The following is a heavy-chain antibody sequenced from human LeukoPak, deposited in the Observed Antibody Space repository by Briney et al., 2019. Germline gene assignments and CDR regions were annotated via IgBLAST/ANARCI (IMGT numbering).Heavy chain of an antibody. V-gene: IGHV3-66*01. CDR1: GLIVSSNN. J-gene: IGHJ4*02. CDR3: ARDDYYGSRSGPD. Sequence: PGGSLRLSCETSGLIVSSNNMHWVRQAPGKGLEWVSVMYSGGRTFYTDSVKGRFTTSRDNSNNTLYLQMSNVTGEDTAVYYCARDDYYGSRSGPDWGQGTLVTVSS. CDR2: MYSGGRT. D-gene: IGHD3-10*01.